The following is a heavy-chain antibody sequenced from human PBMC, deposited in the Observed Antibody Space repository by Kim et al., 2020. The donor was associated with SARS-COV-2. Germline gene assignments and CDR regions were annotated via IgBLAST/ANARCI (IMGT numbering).Heavy chain of an antibody. CDR1: GFTFSSYG. J-gene: IGHJ4*02. CDR2: IWYDGSNK. Sequence: GGSLRLSCAASGFTFSSYGMHWVRQAPGKGLEWVAVIWYDGSNKYYADSVKGRFTISRDNSKNTLYLQMNSLRAEDTAVYYCARDRGPGGAPGDYVNYWGQGTLVTVSS. V-gene: IGHV3-33*08. CDR3: ARDRGPGGAPGDYVNY. D-gene: IGHD3-16*01.